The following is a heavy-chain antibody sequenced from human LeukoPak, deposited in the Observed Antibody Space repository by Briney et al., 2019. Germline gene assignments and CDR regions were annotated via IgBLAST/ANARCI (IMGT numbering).Heavy chain of an antibody. D-gene: IGHD5-18*01. V-gene: IGHV3-23*01. Sequence: PGGSLRLSCAASGFTFSSYAMSWVRQAPGRGLEWVSAISGGGGSTYYADSVKGRFTISRDNSKNTLYLQMNSLRAEDTAVYYCAKGSEYGIRSYALKHFDYWGQGTLVTVSS. CDR2: ISGGGGST. CDR1: GFTFSSYA. J-gene: IGHJ4*02. CDR3: AKGSEYGIRSYALKHFDY.